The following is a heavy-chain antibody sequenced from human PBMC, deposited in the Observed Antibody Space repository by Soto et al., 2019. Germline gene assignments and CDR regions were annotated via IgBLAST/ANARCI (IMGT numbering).Heavy chain of an antibody. CDR3: ARDYPLSYCSGGSCYGGWFDP. CDR2: IIAILGIA. CDR1: GGTFSSDT. J-gene: IGHJ5*02. D-gene: IGHD2-15*01. V-gene: IGHV1-69*08. Sequence: QVQLVQSGAEVKKPGSSVKVSCKDSGGTFSSDTISWVRQAPGQGLEWMGRIIAILGIANYAQKFQGRVTITADKSTSTAYMELSSLRSEDTAVYYCARDYPLSYCSGGSCYGGWFDPWGQGTLVTVSS.